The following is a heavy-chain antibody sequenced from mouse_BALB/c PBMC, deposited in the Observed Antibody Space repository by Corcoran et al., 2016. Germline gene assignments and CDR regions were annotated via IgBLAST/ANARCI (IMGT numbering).Heavy chain of an antibody. J-gene: IGHJ1*01. D-gene: IGHD2-4*01. V-gene: IGHV1-18*01. Sequence: EVQLQQSGAELVKPGASMKISCKASGYSFTGYTMKWVKQSHGKNLEWIGLINPYNGGTSYNQKFKGKATLTVDKSSSTAYMELLSLTSEDSAVYYCARMRASDYGGWYFDVWGAGTTVTVSS. CDR3: ARMRASDYGGWYFDV. CDR1: GYSFTGYT. CDR2: INPYNGGT.